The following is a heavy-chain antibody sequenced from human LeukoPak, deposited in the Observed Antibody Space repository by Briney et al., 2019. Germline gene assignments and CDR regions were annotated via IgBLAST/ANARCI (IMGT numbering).Heavy chain of an antibody. CDR1: GGSISSYY. CDR2: IHYSGST. CDR3: AGEDYYGSGSPGY. Sequence: SETLSLTCTVSGGSISSYYWSWIRQPPGKGLEWIGYIHYSGSTNYNPSLKSRVTISVDTSKNQFSLKLSSVTAADTAVYYCAGEDYYGSGSPGYWGQGTLVTVSS. J-gene: IGHJ4*02. D-gene: IGHD3-10*01. V-gene: IGHV4-59*01.